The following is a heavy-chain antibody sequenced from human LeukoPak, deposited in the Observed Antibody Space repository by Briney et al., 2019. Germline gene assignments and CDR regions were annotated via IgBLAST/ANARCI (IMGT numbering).Heavy chain of an antibody. CDR2: INHSGST. J-gene: IGHJ3*01. Sequence: SETLSLTCAVYGGSFSGYYWSWIRQPPGKGLEWIGEINHSGSTNYNPSLKSRVTISVDTSKNQFSLKLTSVTAADTAVYYCAPQAWGGGDNEDAFDHWGQGTMVTVSS. V-gene: IGHV4-34*01. D-gene: IGHD5-24*01. CDR3: APQAWGGGDNEDAFDH. CDR1: GGSFSGYY.